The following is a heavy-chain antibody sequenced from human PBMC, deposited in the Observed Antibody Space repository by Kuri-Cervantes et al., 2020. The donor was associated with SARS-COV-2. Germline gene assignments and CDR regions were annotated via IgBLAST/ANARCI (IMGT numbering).Heavy chain of an antibody. CDR2: IFHRGNT. CDR3: ARNSIITNGGFDY. V-gene: IGHV4-30-4*08. J-gene: IGHJ4*02. CDR1: GGSISSGDYY. Sequence: SETLSLTCTVSGGSISSGDYYWSWIRQPPGKGLEWIGYIFHRGNTYYNPSLKSRLTVSLQTSKNQFSLKVTSVTAADTAVYYRARNSIITNGGFDYWGQGTLVTVSS. D-gene: IGHD2/OR15-2a*01.